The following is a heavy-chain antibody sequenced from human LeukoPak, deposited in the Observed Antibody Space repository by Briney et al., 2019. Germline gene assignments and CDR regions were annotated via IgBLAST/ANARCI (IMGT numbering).Heavy chain of an antibody. Sequence: GASVKVSCKASGYTFTSYGISWVRQAPGQGLEWMGWISAYNGNTNYAQKLQGRVTMTTDTSTSTAYMELRSLRSDDTAVYYCARESQYCSSTSCYSPFDYWGQGTLVTVSS. CDR2: ISAYNGNT. D-gene: IGHD2-2*01. CDR1: GYTFTSYG. CDR3: ARESQYCSSTSCYSPFDY. J-gene: IGHJ4*02. V-gene: IGHV1-18*01.